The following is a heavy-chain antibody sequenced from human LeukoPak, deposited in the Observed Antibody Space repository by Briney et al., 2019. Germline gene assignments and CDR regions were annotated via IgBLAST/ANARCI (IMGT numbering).Heavy chain of an antibody. J-gene: IGHJ3*02. Sequence: RGSLRLSCAASGFTFSSYTMNWVRQDPGKGQEWVSSISRSSSYIYYADSMKGRFTISRDNANNSLYLQMNSLRAEDTAVYYCAGSWSPYDAFDIWGQGTMVTVSS. CDR2: ISRSSSYI. D-gene: IGHD6-13*01. CDR3: AGSWSPYDAFDI. CDR1: GFTFSSYT. V-gene: IGHV3-21*01.